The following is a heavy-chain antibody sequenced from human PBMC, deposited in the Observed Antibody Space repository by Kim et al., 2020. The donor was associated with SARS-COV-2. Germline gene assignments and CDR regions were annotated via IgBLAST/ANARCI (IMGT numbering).Heavy chain of an antibody. CDR3: AKYRGAALGGVWFDP. Sequence: GGSLRLSCAVSGFTFSSYGMHWVRQAPGKGLEWVAVISYDGSNKYYADSVKGRFTISRDNSKNTLYLQMNSLRAEDTAVYYCAKYRGAALGGVWFDPWGQGTLVTVSS. D-gene: IGHD2-8*02. J-gene: IGHJ5*02. V-gene: IGHV3-30*18. CDR1: GFTFSSYG. CDR2: ISYDGSNK.